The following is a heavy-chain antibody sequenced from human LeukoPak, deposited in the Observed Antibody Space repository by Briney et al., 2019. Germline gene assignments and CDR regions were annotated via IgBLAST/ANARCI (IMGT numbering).Heavy chain of an antibody. CDR3: ARLAYYDFLFDP. CDR1: GDSISSSSYY. J-gene: IGHJ5*02. Sequence: SETLSLTCTVSGDSISSSSYYWGWIRQPPGKGLEWIGSIYYSGSTYYNPSLKSRVTISVDTSKNQFSLKLSSVTAADTAVYYCARLAYYDFLFDPWGQGTLVTVSS. CDR2: IYYSGST. D-gene: IGHD3-3*01. V-gene: IGHV4-39*01.